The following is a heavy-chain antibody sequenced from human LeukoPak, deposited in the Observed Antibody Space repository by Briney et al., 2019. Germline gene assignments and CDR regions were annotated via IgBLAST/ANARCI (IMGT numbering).Heavy chain of an antibody. CDR2: ISYSGST. CDR3: ATVKSMIVVV. Sequence: PSETLSLTCTVSGGSISSYYWSWIRQPPGKGLEWIGYISYSGSTNYNPSLKSRVTISVDTSKNQFSLKLSSVTAADTAVYYCATVKSMIVVVWGQGTLVTVSS. V-gene: IGHV4-59*01. D-gene: IGHD3-22*01. J-gene: IGHJ4*02. CDR1: GGSISSYY.